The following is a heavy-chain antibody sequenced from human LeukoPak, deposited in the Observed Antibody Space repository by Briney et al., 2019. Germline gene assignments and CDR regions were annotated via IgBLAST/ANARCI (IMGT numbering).Heavy chain of an antibody. D-gene: IGHD5-24*01. Sequence: PGGSLRLSCADSGFTFSRYDMSWVRQAPGKGLEWVSAISTSGGSTYYADSVKGRFTISRDNSKNTLYLQMNSLRADDTAVYYCARSRDGYNGLFDPWGQGTLVTVSS. V-gene: IGHV3-23*01. CDR2: ISTSGGST. CDR1: GFTFSRYD. J-gene: IGHJ5*02. CDR3: ARSRDGYNGLFDP.